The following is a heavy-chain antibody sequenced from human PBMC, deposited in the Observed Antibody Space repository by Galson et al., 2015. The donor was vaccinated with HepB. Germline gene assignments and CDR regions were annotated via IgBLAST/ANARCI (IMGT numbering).Heavy chain of an antibody. Sequence: SVKVSCKASGGTFSSYAISWVRQAPGQGLEWMGGIIPIFGTANYAQKFQGRVTITADESTSTAYMELSSLRSEDTAVYYCARERGDSSGYNNWFDPWGQGTLVTVSS. J-gene: IGHJ5*02. CDR3: ARERGDSSGYNNWFDP. CDR2: IIPIFGTA. D-gene: IGHD3-22*01. CDR1: GGTFSSYA. V-gene: IGHV1-69*13.